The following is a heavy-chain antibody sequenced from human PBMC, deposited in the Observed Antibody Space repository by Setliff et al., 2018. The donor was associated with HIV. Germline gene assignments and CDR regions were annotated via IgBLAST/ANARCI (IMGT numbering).Heavy chain of an antibody. Sequence: PSETLSLTCTVSGGSISSHYWSWIRQPPGKGLEWIGHVYTSGSTDYNPSLKSRVITSIDKSKNQFSLKIDSVTAADTAVYYCARRPLFGVVIASVAKMEFDYWGQGTLVTVSS. CDR1: GGSISSHY. V-gene: IGHV4-4*08. J-gene: IGHJ4*02. D-gene: IGHD3-3*01. CDR3: ARRPLFGVVIASVAKMEFDY. CDR2: VYTSGST.